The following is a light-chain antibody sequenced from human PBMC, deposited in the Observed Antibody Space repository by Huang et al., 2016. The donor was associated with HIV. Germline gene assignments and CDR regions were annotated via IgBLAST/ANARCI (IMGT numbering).Light chain of an antibody. CDR1: QSVLDTSNNKRY. CDR2: WAS. J-gene: IGKJ1*01. Sequence: DIVVTQSPDSLAVSLGERATVNCKSSQSVLDTSNNKRYLACDQLKPGHPPKLLIYWASTRESGVPDRFSGSGSGTDFSLTIASLQAEDVAFYFCHQYYNIPQTFGQGTKVQV. CDR3: HQYYNIPQT. V-gene: IGKV4-1*01.